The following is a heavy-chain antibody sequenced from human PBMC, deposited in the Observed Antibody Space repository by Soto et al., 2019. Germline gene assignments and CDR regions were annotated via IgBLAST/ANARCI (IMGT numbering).Heavy chain of an antibody. CDR3: ASNSYRT. V-gene: IGHV4-38-2*01. CDR2: IYHSGST. J-gene: IGHJ1*01. D-gene: IGHD2-21*01. Sequence: PSETLSLTCAVSGYSISSGYYWGWIRQSTGKGLEWIGSIYHSGSTYYNPSLKSRVTISVDTSKNQFSLKLRSVTAADTALYYCASNSYRTWGQGILVTVSS. CDR1: GYSISSGYY.